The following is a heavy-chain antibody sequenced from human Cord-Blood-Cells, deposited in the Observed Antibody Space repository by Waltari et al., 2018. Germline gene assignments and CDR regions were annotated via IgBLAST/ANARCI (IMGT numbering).Heavy chain of an antibody. CDR1: GGTSSSYT. V-gene: IGHV1-69*08. J-gene: IGHJ4*02. Sequence: QVQLVQSGAEVKKPGSSVKVSCKASGGTSSSYTISWVRQAPGQGLEWMGRIIPSLGRANYDQKCQGRVTIPADKSTSTADMELSSVGSSDTAVYYCAREDSSSWYYFDYWRQGTLVTVSS. CDR2: IIPSLGRA. D-gene: IGHD6-13*01. CDR3: AREDSSSWYYFDY.